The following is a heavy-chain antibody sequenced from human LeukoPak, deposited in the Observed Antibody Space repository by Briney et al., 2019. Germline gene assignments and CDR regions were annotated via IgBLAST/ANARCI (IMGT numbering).Heavy chain of an antibody. J-gene: IGHJ6*03. Sequence: GGSLRLSCAASGFTFSNDWMHWVRQAPGKGLVWVSSIYTDGSATYYADSVKGRFTISRDNAKNSLYLQMNSLRAEDTAVYYCARDLEHQAEYYYYYMDVWGKGTTVTVSS. CDR2: IYTDGSAT. V-gene: IGHV3-74*01. CDR1: GFTFSNDW. D-gene: IGHD1-14*01. CDR3: ARDLEHQAEYYYYYMDV.